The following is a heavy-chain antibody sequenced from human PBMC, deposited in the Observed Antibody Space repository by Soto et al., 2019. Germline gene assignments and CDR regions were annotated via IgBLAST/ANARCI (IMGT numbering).Heavy chain of an antibody. V-gene: IGHV4-4*07. CDR2: IYATGTT. J-gene: IGHJ5*02. D-gene: IGHD1-1*01. CDR3: VRDGTKTLRDWFDP. Sequence: SETLSLTCTVSGASISGFYWSCIRKSAGKGLEWIGRIYATGTTDYNPSLKSRVMMSVDTSKKQFSLKLRSVTAADTAVYYCVRDGTKTLRDWFDPWGQGISVTVSS. CDR1: GASISGFY.